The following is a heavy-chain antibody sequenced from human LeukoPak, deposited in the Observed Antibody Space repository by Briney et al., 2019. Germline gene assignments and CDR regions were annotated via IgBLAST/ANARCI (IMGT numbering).Heavy chain of an antibody. J-gene: IGHJ5*02. D-gene: IGHD2-15*01. CDR2: ISGSGGST. CDR1: GFTFSNYA. CDR3: AKGYCSGGSCYSPLYNWFDP. Sequence: SGGSLRLSCAASGFTFSNYAMSWVRQAPGKGLEWVSAISGSGGSTYYADSVKGRFTISRDNSKNTLYLQMNSLRAEDTAVYYCAKGYCSGGSCYSPLYNWFDPWGQGTLVTVSS. V-gene: IGHV3-23*01.